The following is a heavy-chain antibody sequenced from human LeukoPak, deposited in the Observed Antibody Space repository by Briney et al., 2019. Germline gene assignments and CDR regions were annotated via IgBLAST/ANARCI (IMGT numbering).Heavy chain of an antibody. V-gene: IGHV3-48*03. J-gene: IGHJ2*01. CDR1: GFTFSGSE. Sequence: GGSLRLSCTASGFTFSGSEMSWVRQTPGKGLEWLSNIRTDGTTTYYADSVKGRFTIYRDNAENSLYLQMDRLRPDDTALYYCARSFGWHFDLWGRGTLVTVSS. D-gene: IGHD3-16*01. CDR2: IRTDGTTT. CDR3: ARSFGWHFDL.